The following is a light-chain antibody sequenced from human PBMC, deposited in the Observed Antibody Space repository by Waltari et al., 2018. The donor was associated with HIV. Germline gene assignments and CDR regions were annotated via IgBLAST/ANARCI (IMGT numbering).Light chain of an antibody. CDR3: QVWASNSAYVV. J-gene: IGLJ2*01. CDR1: NIGYRS. CDR2: DDT. V-gene: IGLV3-21*02. Sequence: YELTQPPSVSVAPGQTATITCGGDNIGYRSVNRYQQKAGQAPVLVFYDDTDRPSGIPERFSGSKSGNTATLTISRVEVGDEADYYCQVWASNSAYVVFGGRTKLTVL.